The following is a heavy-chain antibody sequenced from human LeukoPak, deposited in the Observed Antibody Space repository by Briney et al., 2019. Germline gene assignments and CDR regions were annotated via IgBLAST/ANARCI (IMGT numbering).Heavy chain of an antibody. J-gene: IGHJ5*02. D-gene: IGHD3-9*01. CDR2: IGTAGDT. CDR1: GFTFSSYD. CDR3: ARGHMLTGYYNFAWFDP. Sequence: GGSLRLSCAASGFTFSSYDMHWVRQPTGKGLEWVSAIGTAGDTYYSHSVKGRFTISRENAKNSMYLHMNSLSAGDTAVYFCARGHMLTGYYNFAWFDPWGQGTLVTVSS. V-gene: IGHV3-13*01.